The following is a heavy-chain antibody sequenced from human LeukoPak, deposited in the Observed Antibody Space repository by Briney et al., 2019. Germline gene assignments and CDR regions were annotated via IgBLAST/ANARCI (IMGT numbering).Heavy chain of an antibody. J-gene: IGHJ6*02. Sequence: PGGSLRLSCAASGFTFSTYGMHWVRQAPGKGLEWVALIWNDGSDTYYADSVKGRFTISRDNSKNTLDLQMNSLRVEDTAVYFCARVPPGGKLDYYGMDVWGQGTTVIVSS. V-gene: IGHV3-33*01. CDR1: GFTFSTYG. CDR3: ARVPPGGKLDYYGMDV. CDR2: IWNDGSDT. D-gene: IGHD6-13*01.